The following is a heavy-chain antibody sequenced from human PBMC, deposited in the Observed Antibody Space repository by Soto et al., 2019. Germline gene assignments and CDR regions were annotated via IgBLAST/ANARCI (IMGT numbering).Heavy chain of an antibody. J-gene: IGHJ6*02. D-gene: IGHD4-4*01. CDR1: GGSMSSSNW. CDR3: ARGKYSSPRGGLDV. V-gene: IGHV4-4*02. Sequence: SETLSLTCTVSGGSMSSSNWWNLVRQSPGKGLEWIGETHPSGRTNYSPSFQGQVTISADKSIQTAYLQWGSLKASDSALYYCARGKYSSPRGGLDVWGQGTPVTVSS. CDR2: THPSGRT.